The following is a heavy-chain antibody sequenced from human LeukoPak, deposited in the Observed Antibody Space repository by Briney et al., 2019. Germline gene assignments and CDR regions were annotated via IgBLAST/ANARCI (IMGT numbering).Heavy chain of an antibody. D-gene: IGHD6-13*01. J-gene: IGHJ5*02. Sequence: SETLSLTCTVSGYSINSGYYWSWIRQPAGKGLEWIGRVYTSGSTNYNPSLKSRVTMSVDTSKNQFSLKLSSVTAADTAVYYCARGRRQLVFAWFDPWGQGTLVTVSS. CDR3: ARGRRQLVFAWFDP. CDR1: GYSINSGYY. V-gene: IGHV4-4*07. CDR2: VYTSGST.